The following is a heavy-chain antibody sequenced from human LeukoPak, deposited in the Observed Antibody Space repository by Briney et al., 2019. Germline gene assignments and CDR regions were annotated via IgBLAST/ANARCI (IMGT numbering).Heavy chain of an antibody. J-gene: IGHJ4*02. CDR2: ISWNSGNI. D-gene: IGHD3-10*02. Sequence: PGGSLRLSCAVSGFIFDDYAMHWVRQAPGKGLEWVSGISWNSGNIGYADSVKGRFTISRDNAKNSLYLQMNSLRLEDTALYYCAKGDMAMLDYWGQGTLVTVSS. CDR3: AKGDMAMLDY. V-gene: IGHV3-9*01. CDR1: GFIFDDYA.